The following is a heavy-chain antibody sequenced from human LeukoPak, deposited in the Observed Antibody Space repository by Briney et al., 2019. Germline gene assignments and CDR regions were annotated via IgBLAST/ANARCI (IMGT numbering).Heavy chain of an antibody. V-gene: IGHV3-48*01. J-gene: IGHJ4*02. CDR2: ISSSSTI. Sequence: PGGSLRLSCAASGFTFSSYSMNWVRQAPGKGLEWVSYISSSSTIYYADSVKGRFTISRDNAKNSLYLQMNSLRAEDTAVYYCARLTGINYWGQGTLVTVSS. D-gene: IGHD1-20*01. CDR1: GFTFSSYS. CDR3: ARLTGINY.